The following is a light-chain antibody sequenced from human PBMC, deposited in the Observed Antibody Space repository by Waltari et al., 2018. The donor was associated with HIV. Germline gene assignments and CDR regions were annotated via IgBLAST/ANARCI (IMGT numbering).Light chain of an antibody. CDR3: QQYGSSPGT. J-gene: IGKJ2*01. Sequence: EIVLTQSPGTLSLSPGESATLSCRASQSVGSNFLAWYQQKPGQAPRLLIYGASSMATGIPDRFSGSGSGTDFTLTISRLEPEDIAVYFCQQYGSSPGTFGQGTKLEIK. CDR2: GAS. CDR1: QSVGSNF. V-gene: IGKV3-20*01.